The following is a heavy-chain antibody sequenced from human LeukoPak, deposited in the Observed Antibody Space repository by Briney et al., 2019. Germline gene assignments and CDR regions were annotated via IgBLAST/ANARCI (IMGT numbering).Heavy chain of an antibody. J-gene: IGHJ4*02. Sequence: ASVKVSCKASGYTFTGYYMHWVRQAPGQGLEWMGWINPNSGGSNSAQKFQGRVTMTRDTSISTVYMELSRLRSDDTAVYYCARDLFLAHDYWGQGTLLTVSS. CDR1: GYTFTGYY. V-gene: IGHV1-2*02. CDR2: INPNSGGS. D-gene: IGHD2-21*01. CDR3: ARDLFLAHDY.